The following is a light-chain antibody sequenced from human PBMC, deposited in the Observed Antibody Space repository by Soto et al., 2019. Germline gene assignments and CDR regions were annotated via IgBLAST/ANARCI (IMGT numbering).Light chain of an antibody. J-gene: IGKJ4*01. CDR3: QQANSFPLT. CDR1: QGVSSR. CDR2: AAS. Sequence: DIKMTQSPSSVSASVGDRVTITCRASQGVSSRLAWYQQKPGEAPKLLIYAASSLQSGVPSRFSGSASGKDFTLTISSLQHEDFATYYCQQANSFPLTFGGGTKVEI. V-gene: IGKV1-12*01.